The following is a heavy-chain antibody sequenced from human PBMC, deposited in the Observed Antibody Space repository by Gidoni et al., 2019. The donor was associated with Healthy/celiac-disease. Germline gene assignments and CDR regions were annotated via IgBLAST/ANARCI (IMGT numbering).Heavy chain of an antibody. D-gene: IGHD3-9*01. CDR3: TTPYYDILTGYYGSEYFQH. Sequence: EVQLVESGGGLVKPGGSLRLSCAASGFTFSNAWMSWVRQAPGKGLEWVGRIKSKTDGGTTDYAAPVKGRFTISRDDSKNTLYLQMNSLKTEDTAVYYCTTPYYDILTGYYGSEYFQHWGQGTLVTVSS. CDR1: GFTFSNAW. V-gene: IGHV3-15*01. J-gene: IGHJ1*01. CDR2: IKSKTDGGTT.